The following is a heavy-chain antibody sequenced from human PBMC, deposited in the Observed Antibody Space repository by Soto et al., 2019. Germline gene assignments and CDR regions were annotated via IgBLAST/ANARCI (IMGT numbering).Heavy chain of an antibody. Sequence: EVQLVESGGGLVQPGGSLRLSCAASGFAFTSFSMNWVRQAPGKGLEWVSYISSSSNTIYYADSVKGRFTISRDNAKNSLYLQMNSLRDEDAAIYYCARDDSPMITFGGVMPYDCWGRGTLVTVSS. V-gene: IGHV3-48*02. CDR2: ISSSSNTI. CDR1: GFAFTSFS. D-gene: IGHD3-16*01. CDR3: ARDDSPMITFGGVMPYDC. J-gene: IGHJ4*02.